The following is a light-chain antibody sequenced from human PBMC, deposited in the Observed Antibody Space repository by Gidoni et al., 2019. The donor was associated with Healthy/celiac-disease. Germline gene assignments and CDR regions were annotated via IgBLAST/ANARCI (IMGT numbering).Light chain of an antibody. V-gene: IGKV3-20*01. Sequence: IVLTQSPGTLSLSPGERATLYCRASQSVSSSYLAWYQQKPGQAPRLLIYGASSRATGIPDRFSVSGSGTDFTLTISRLEPEDFAVYYCQQYGSSPSLTFGGGTKVEIK. J-gene: IGKJ4*01. CDR2: GAS. CDR3: QQYGSSPSLT. CDR1: QSVSSSY.